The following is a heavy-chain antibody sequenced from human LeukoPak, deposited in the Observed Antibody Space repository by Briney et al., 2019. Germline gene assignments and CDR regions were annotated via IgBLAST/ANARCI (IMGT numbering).Heavy chain of an antibody. CDR2: IYYSGST. V-gene: IGHV4-39*01. D-gene: IGHD3-10*01. J-gene: IGHJ3*02. Sequence: PSETLSLTCTVSGGSISSSSYYWGWIRQPPGRGLEWIGSIYYSGSTYYNPSLKSRVTISVDTSKNQFSLKLSSVTAADTALYYCARHSSGSGIEAFDIWGQGTMVTVSS. CDR1: GGSISSSSYY. CDR3: ARHSSGSGIEAFDI.